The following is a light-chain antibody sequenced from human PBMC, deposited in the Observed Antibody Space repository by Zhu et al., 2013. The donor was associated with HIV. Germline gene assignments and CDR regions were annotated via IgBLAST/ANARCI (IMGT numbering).Light chain of an antibody. Sequence: QSALTQPASVSGSPGQSITISCTGTSSDVGVYNYVSWYQQHPGKAPKLMISEVSNRPSGVSNRFSGSKSGNTASLTISGLQAEDEADYYCSSYTSSSTVFGGGTKLTVL. CDR3: SSYTSSSTV. CDR2: EVS. CDR1: SSDVGVYNY. J-gene: IGLJ2*01. V-gene: IGLV2-14*01.